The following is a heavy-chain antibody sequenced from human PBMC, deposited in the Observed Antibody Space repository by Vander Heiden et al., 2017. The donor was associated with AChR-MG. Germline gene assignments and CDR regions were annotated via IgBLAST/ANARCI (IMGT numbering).Heavy chain of an antibody. J-gene: IGHJ4*02. Sequence: EVQRVESGGDLVQPGRSLELSCVDSGFPCGDYGMHWVRQASGKGLEWVSSISWNSDSVGLADSVKGRFTISRDNAKNSLYLQMNSLRAEDTALYYCAKGRSGYSSSGVEYWGQGTPVTVSS. CDR1: GFPCGDYG. D-gene: IGHD2-15*01. CDR3: AKGRSGYSSSGVEY. CDR2: ISWNSDSV. V-gene: IGHV3-9*01.